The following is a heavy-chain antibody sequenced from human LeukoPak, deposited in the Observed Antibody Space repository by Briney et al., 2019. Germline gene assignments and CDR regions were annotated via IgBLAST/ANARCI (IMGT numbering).Heavy chain of an antibody. V-gene: IGHV4-34*01. D-gene: IGHD6-13*01. J-gene: IGHJ1*01. CDR2: INHSGST. CDR3: ASLPSSSGSRFLQH. CDR1: GGSFSGYY. Sequence: PSETLSLTCAVYGGSFSGYYWSWIRQPPGKGLEWIGEINHSGSTNYNPSLKSRVTISVDTSKNQFSLKLSSVTAADTAVYYCASLPSSSGSRFLQHGARGPLVPFPS.